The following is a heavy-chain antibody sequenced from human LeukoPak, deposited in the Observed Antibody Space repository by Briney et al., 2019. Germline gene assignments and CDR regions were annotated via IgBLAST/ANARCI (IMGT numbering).Heavy chain of an antibody. J-gene: IGHJ4*02. CDR3: ARDRGPGYSSSSPFDY. Sequence: VASVKVSCKASGGTFSSYAISWVRQAPGQGLEWMGRIIPILGIANYAQKFQGRVTITADKSTSTAYMELSSLRSEDTAVYYCARDRGPGYSSSSPFDYWGQGTLVTVSS. CDR1: GGTFSSYA. CDR2: IIPILGIA. V-gene: IGHV1-69*04. D-gene: IGHD6-6*01.